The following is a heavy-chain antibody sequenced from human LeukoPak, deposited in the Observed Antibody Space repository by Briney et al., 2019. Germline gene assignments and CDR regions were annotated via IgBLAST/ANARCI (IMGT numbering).Heavy chain of an antibody. D-gene: IGHD3-10*01. V-gene: IGHV4-39*01. Sequence: PSETLSLTCTVPGGSISSSSYYWGWIRQPPGKGLEWIGRIYYSGSTYYNPSLKSRVTISVDTSKNQFSLKLSSVTAADTAVYYCARHSTYYYGSGSKGFDYWGQGTLVTVSS. J-gene: IGHJ4*02. CDR1: GGSISSSSYY. CDR3: ARHSTYYYGSGSKGFDY. CDR2: IYYSGST.